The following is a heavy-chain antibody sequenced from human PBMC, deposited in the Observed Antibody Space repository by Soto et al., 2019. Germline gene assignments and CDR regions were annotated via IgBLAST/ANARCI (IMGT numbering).Heavy chain of an antibody. J-gene: IGHJ6*02. CDR2: INPSGGST. D-gene: IGHD3-10*01. V-gene: IGHV1-46*01. CDR3: ARARGPITMVRATKYYYYYGMDV. CDR1: GYTFTSYY. Sequence: ASVKVSCKASGYTFTSYYTHRVRQAPGQGLEWMGIINPSGGSTSYAQKFQGRVTMTRDTSTSTVYMELSSLRSEDTAVYYCARARGPITMVRATKYYYYYGMDVWGQGTTVTVSS.